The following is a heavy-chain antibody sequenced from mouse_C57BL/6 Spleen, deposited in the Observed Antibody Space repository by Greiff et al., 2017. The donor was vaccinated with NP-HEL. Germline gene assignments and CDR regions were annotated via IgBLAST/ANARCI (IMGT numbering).Heavy chain of an antibody. CDR3: ARRTTVVSYYFDY. D-gene: IGHD1-1*01. V-gene: IGHV1-64*01. Sequence: QVQLQQPGAELVKPGASVKLSCKASGYTFTSYWMHWVKQRPGQGLEWIGMIHPNSGSTNYNEKFKSKATLTVDKSSSTAYMQLSSLTSEDSAVYYCARRTTVVSYYFDYWGQGTTLTVSS. J-gene: IGHJ2*01. CDR1: GYTFTSYW. CDR2: IHPNSGST.